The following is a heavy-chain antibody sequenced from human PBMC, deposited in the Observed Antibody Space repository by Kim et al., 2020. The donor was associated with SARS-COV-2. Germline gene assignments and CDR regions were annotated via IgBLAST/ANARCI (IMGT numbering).Heavy chain of an antibody. CDR3: ARVIWGSYRYTDS. Sequence: ASVKVSCKASGYTFTNYAISWVWQAPGQGLEWMGWINTDTGNPTYAQAFTGRFVFSVDTSVSTTYLQISSLKAEDTALYYCARVIWGSYRYTDSWGQGTLVTVSS. CDR2: INTDTGNP. J-gene: IGHJ4*02. CDR1: GYTFTNYA. V-gene: IGHV7-4-1*02. D-gene: IGHD3-16*02.